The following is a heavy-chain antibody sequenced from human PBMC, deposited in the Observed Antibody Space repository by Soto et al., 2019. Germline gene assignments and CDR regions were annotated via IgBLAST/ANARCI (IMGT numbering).Heavy chain of an antibody. CDR1: GGSISSGDYY. J-gene: IGHJ6*02. D-gene: IGHD2-2*01. V-gene: IGHV4-30-4*01. CDR3: ARXAKRYCSSTSCPYGMDV. Sequence: KSSETLSLTCAVSGGSISSGDYYWSWIRQPPGKGLEWIGYIYYSGSTYYNPSLKSRVTISVDTSKNQFSLKLSSVTAADTAVYYCARXAKRYCSSTSCPYGMDVWGQGTTVTVSS. CDR2: IYYSGST.